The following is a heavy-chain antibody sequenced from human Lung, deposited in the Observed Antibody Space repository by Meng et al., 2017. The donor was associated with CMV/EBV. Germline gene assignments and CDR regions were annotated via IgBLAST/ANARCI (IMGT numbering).Heavy chain of an antibody. CDR3: ARDPPDWNYPRSYAFDI. CDR2: ISSSSSYI. Sequence: LSLTCXASGFTFSSYSMNWVRQAPGKGLEGVSSISSSSSYIYYADSVKGRFTISRDNAKNSLYLQMNSLRAEDTAVYYCARDPPDWNYPRSYAFDIWGQGTMVTVSS. CDR1: GFTFSSYS. J-gene: IGHJ3*02. V-gene: IGHV3-21*01. D-gene: IGHD1-7*01.